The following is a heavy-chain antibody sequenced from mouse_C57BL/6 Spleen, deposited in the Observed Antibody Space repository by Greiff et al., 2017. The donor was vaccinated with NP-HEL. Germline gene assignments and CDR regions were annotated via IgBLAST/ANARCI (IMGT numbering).Heavy chain of an antibody. J-gene: IGHJ2*01. Sequence: QVQLQQSGAELVRPGASVTLSCKASGYTFTDYEMHWVKQTPVHGLEWIGAIDPETGGTAYNQKFKGKAILTADKSSSTAYMELRSLTSEDSAVYYCTRRAYYSNFDDWGQGTTLTVSS. CDR3: TRRAYYSNFDD. CDR1: GYTFTDYE. CDR2: IDPETGGT. V-gene: IGHV1-15*01. D-gene: IGHD2-5*01.